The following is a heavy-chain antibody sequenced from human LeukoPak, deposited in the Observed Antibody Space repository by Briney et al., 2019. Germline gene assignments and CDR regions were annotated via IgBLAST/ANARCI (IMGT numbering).Heavy chain of an antibody. CDR1: GFTFSSYS. V-gene: IGHV3-48*01. Sequence: GGYLRLSCAASGFTFSSYSMNWVRQAPGKGLEWVSYISSSSSTIYYADSVKGRFTISRDNAKNSLYLQMNSLRAEDTAVYYCARDVGDFWSGYTNWFDPWGQGTLVTVSS. J-gene: IGHJ5*02. D-gene: IGHD3-3*01. CDR2: ISSSSSTI. CDR3: ARDVGDFWSGYTNWFDP.